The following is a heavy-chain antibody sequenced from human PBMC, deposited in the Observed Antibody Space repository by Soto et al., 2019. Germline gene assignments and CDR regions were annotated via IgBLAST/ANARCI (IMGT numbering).Heavy chain of an antibody. Sequence: XGSLRLSCAAAGVSFSNYAMHWVRQSPGKGLDWVALISYDGSKKYYADSVRGRFTISRDNSKNALFLEMNSLRLEDTAFYYCAKAARSGYYSQYYGMDAWGQGTTVTVSS. V-gene: IGHV3-30*18. D-gene: IGHD3-22*01. CDR2: ISYDGSKK. CDR3: AKAARSGYYSQYYGMDA. CDR1: GVSFSNYA. J-gene: IGHJ6*02.